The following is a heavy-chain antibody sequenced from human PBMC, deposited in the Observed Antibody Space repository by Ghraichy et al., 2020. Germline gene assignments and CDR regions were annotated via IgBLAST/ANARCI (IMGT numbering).Heavy chain of an antibody. D-gene: IGHD3-10*01. CDR1: GFTFSSYG. CDR2: IWYDGSDK. CDR3: ARPRGAILRGGAFDI. Sequence: GGSLRLSCAASGFTFSSYGFHWVRQAPGKGLEWVAVIWYDGSDKYYADSVKGRFTISRDNAKNTLFLQMNSLRPEDTAVYYCARPRGAILRGGAFDIWGQGTMVTVSS. V-gene: IGHV3-33*01. J-gene: IGHJ3*02.